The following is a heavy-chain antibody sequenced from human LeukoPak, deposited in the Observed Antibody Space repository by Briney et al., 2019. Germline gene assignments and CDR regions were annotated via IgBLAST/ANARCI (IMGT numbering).Heavy chain of an antibody. CDR1: GGSFSGYY. Sequence: PSGTLSLTCAVYGGSFSGYYWSWIRQPPGKGLEWIGEINHSGSTNYNPSLKSRVTISVDTSKNQFSLKLSSVTAADTAVYYCAAYDSSGYYSRPGDYWGQGTLVTVSS. CDR2: INHSGST. V-gene: IGHV4-34*01. J-gene: IGHJ4*02. CDR3: AAYDSSGYYSRPGDY. D-gene: IGHD3-22*01.